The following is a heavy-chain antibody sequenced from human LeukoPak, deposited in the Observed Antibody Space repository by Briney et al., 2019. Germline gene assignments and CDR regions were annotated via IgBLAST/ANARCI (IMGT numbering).Heavy chain of an antibody. CDR3: ARSCSSTSCYTSAFDI. V-gene: IGHV5-51*01. CDR1: GYSFTSYW. Sequence: GESLKISCRGSGYSFTSYWIGWVRQMPGKGLEWMGIIYPGDSDTRYSPSFQGQVTISADKSISTAYPQRSSLKASDTAMYYCARSCSSTSCYTSAFDIWGQGTMVTVSS. J-gene: IGHJ3*02. D-gene: IGHD2-2*02. CDR2: IYPGDSDT.